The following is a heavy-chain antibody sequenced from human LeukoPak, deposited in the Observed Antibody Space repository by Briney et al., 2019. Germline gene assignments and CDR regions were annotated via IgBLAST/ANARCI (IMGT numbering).Heavy chain of an antibody. V-gene: IGHV4-61*02. J-gene: IGHJ3*02. Sequence: SETLSLTCTVSGDSISSGSFYWSWTRQPAGKGLEWLGRIHTSGSTSYSPSLKSRVTMSIDTSKNQFSLKLNSVTATDTAVYYCARGAGTRSGTFDIWGQGTMVTVSS. CDR2: IHTSGST. CDR3: ARGAGTRSGTFDI. D-gene: IGHD1/OR15-1a*01. CDR1: GDSISSGSFY.